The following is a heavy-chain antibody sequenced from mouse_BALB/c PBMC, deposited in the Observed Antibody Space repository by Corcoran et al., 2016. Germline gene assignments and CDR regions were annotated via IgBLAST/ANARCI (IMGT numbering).Heavy chain of an antibody. D-gene: IGHD1-1*01. CDR3: ATLYYPFDY. Sequence: DVQLQESGPGLVKPSQALSLTCSVTGYSITSGYYWNWIRQFPGNKLEWMGYISYDGSNNYNPSLKNRISITRDTSKNQFFLKLNSVTTEDTATYYCATLYYPFDYCGQGTTLTVSS. CDR1: GYSITSGYY. J-gene: IGHJ2*01. CDR2: ISYDGSN. V-gene: IGHV3-6*02.